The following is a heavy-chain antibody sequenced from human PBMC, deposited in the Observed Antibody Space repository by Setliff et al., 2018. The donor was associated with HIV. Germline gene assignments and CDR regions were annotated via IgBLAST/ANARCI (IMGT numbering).Heavy chain of an antibody. D-gene: IGHD7-27*01. CDR2: INPSGGHT. V-gene: IGHV1-46*01. Sequence: GASVKVSCKASGYSFTSQYNHWVRQAPGQGLEWLGIINPSGGHTTYAQKFRGRVTLTADESTSIAYMELNSLRSEDTAVYYCARGRASGSANSGWGQGTLVTVS. CDR1: GYSFTSQY. CDR3: ARGRASGSANSG. J-gene: IGHJ4*02.